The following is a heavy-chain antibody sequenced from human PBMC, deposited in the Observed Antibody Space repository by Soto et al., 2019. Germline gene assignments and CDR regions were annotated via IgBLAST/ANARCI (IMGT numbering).Heavy chain of an antibody. D-gene: IGHD6-6*01. J-gene: IGHJ6*02. Sequence: PGESLKISCKGSGYSFTSYWIGWVRQMPGKGLEWMGIIYPGDSDTRYSPSFQGQVTISADKSISTAYLQWSSLKAPDTAMYYCAYSSSSDYYYYGMDVWGQGTTVTVSS. CDR1: GYSFTSYW. CDR2: IYPGDSDT. CDR3: AYSSSSDYYYYGMDV. V-gene: IGHV5-51*01.